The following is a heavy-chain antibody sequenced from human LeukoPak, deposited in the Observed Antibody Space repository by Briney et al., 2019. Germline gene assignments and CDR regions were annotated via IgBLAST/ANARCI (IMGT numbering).Heavy chain of an antibody. CDR2: ISPDSGGT. J-gene: IGHJ5*02. CDR3: ARDGGSSFVLGSNWFEP. CDR1: GYTFSGYY. D-gene: IGHD2-15*01. V-gene: IGHV1-2*02. Sequence: ASVKVSCKASGYTFSGYYIRLVRQAPGQGLEWMGWISPDSGGTHYAQKFQGRVTMTTDTSISTAYMEVSRLISYHTTVYYCARDGGSSFVLGSNWFEPWGQRNLGTVSS.